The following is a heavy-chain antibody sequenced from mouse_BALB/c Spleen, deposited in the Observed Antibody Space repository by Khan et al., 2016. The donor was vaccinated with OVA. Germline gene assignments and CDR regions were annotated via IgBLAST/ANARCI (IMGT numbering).Heavy chain of an antibody. Sequence: QVQLQQSGGDLMKPGASVKISCKATGYTFSSYWIEWVKQRPGHGLEWIGQIFTGSVSTTYNEKFKGKATFTVDTSSNTAYMQLSSLTSEDSAVYYCARGGYGGFAYWGQGTLVTVSA. CDR2: IFTGSVST. CDR3: ARGGYGGFAY. D-gene: IGHD2-2*01. V-gene: IGHV1-9*01. CDR1: GYTFSSYW. J-gene: IGHJ3*01.